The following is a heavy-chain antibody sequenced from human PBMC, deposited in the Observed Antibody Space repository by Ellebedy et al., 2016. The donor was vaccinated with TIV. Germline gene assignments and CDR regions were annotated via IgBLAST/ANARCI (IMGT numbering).Heavy chain of an antibody. V-gene: IGHV4-61*08. CDR1: GGSISSGDYY. D-gene: IGHD1-1*01. CDR2: IYYSGST. J-gene: IGHJ4*02. CDR3: ARHTMDWSDFDYFDY. Sequence: MPSETLSLTCTVSGGSISSGDYYWSWIRQPPGKGLEWIGYIYYSGSTNYNPSLKSRVTISVDTSKNQFSLKLSSVTAADTAVFYCARHTMDWSDFDYFDYWGQGTLVTVS.